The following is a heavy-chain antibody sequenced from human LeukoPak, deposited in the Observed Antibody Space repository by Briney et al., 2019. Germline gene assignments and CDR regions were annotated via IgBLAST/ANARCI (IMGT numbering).Heavy chain of an antibody. D-gene: IGHD3-22*01. Sequence: SVKVSCKASGGTFSSYVISWVRQAPGQGLEWMGRIIPILGIANYAHKFQGRVTITADKSTSTAYMELSSLRSEDTAVYYCASPPADYYDSRDYFDYWGQGTLVTVSS. CDR3: ASPPADYYDSRDYFDY. CDR2: IIPILGIA. J-gene: IGHJ4*02. CDR1: GGTFSSYV. V-gene: IGHV1-69*04.